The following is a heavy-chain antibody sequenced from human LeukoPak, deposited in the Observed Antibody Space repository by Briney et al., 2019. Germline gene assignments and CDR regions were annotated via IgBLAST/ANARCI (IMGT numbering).Heavy chain of an antibody. CDR2: ISSSGSTI. CDR3: ARLVVVAATGGYYMDV. Sequence: GGSLRLSCAASGFTFSDYYMSWIRQAPGKGLEWVSYISSSGSTIYYADSVKGRFTISRDNAKSSLYLQMNSLRAEDTAVYCCARLVVVAATGGYYMDVWGKGTTVTVSS. CDR1: GFTFSDYY. D-gene: IGHD2-15*01. J-gene: IGHJ6*03. V-gene: IGHV3-11*01.